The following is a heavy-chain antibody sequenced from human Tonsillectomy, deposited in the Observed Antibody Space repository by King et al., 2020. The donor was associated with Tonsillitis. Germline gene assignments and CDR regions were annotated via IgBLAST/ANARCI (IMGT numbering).Heavy chain of an antibody. CDR1: GFTFSTYG. CDR3: AKETPVDDGMDV. J-gene: IGHJ6*02. V-gene: IGHV3-30*18. D-gene: IGHD2-15*01. CDR2: ISYDGSNK. Sequence: VQLVESGGGVVQPGRSLRLSCAASGFTFSTYGMHWVRQAPGKGLEWVAVISYDGSNKYYADSVKGRFTISRDNSKNTLYLQMNSLRAEDTAVYYCAKETPVDDGMDVWSQGTTVTVSS.